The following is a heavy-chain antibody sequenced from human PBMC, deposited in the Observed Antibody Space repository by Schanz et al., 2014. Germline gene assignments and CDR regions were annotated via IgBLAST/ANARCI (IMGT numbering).Heavy chain of an antibody. CDR3: ARVHIATYHYNSPGAFDI. CDR2: INAHTGNT. V-gene: IGHV1-18*01. Sequence: QLMQSGSEVRKPGASVKVSCKASGYIFGSHGMTWVRQAPGQGPELMGWINAHTGNTQYAQKFQDRVNMTSSTVATTVQLEQTRLRTDDTAIYYCARVHIATYHYNSPGAFDIWGQGTRVTVSS. D-gene: IGHD3-10*01. J-gene: IGHJ3*02. CDR1: GYIFGSHG.